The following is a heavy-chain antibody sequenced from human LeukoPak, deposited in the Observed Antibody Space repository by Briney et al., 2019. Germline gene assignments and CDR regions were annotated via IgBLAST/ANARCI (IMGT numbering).Heavy chain of an antibody. CDR3: AKERWYYYFDY. CDR1: GFTFSSYG. V-gene: IGHV3-30*18. Sequence: GRSLRLSCAASGFTFSSYGMHWVRQAPGKGLEWVAVISYDGSNKYYADSVKGRFTISRDNSKNTLYLQMNSLRAEDTAVYYCAKERWYYYFDYWGQGTLVTVSS. D-gene: IGHD4-23*01. J-gene: IGHJ4*02. CDR2: ISYDGSNK.